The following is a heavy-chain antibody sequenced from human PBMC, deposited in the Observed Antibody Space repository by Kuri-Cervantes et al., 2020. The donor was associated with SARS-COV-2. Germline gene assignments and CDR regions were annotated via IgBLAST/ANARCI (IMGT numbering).Heavy chain of an antibody. D-gene: IGHD6-19*01. CDR1: GGSIRRSNHY. Sequence: GSLRLSCTVSGGSIRRSNHYWGWIRQPPGKGMEWIGSIYYTGGTDYNPSLKSRVTISVDTSKNQFSLKLSSVTAADTAVYYCARGLAVAGEGSFDYWGQGTLVTVSS. CDR3: ARGLAVAGEGSFDY. CDR2: IYYTGGT. V-gene: IGHV4-39*07. J-gene: IGHJ4*02.